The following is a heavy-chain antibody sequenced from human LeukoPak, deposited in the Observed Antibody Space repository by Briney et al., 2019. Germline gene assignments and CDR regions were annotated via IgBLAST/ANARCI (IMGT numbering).Heavy chain of an antibody. J-gene: IGHJ4*02. CDR1: GFTFSTFS. D-gene: IGHD3-16*02. Sequence: GGSLRLSCAASGFTFSTFSMNWIRQAPGKGLEWISYRSNDIIRYADSVKGRFIISRDNAKNSLYLQMNSLRAEDTAVYYCARDLSLSFDYWGQGTLVTVSS. CDR2: RSNDII. V-gene: IGHV3-48*01. CDR3: ARDLSLSFDY.